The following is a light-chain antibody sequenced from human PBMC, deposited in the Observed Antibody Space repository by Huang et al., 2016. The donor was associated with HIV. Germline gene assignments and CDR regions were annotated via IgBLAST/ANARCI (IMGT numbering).Light chain of an antibody. V-gene: IGKV1-8*01. CDR1: QGISSY. CDR3: QQYYFYPFT. Sequence: AIRMTQSPSSLSSSTGDRVTITCRAIQGISSYLAWYQQKPGKAPKLLIYAASTLQSGVPSRFSGSGSGTDFTLTISCLQSEDFATYYCQQYYFYPFTFGGGTKVEIK. CDR2: AAS. J-gene: IGKJ4*01.